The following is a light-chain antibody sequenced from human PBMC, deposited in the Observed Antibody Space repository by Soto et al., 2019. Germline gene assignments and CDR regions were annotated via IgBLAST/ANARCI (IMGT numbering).Light chain of an antibody. Sequence: DIQMTQSPSTLSASVGDRVSITCRASQSLSTKLAWFQQKPGKAPKLLIYDAPSLESGVPSRFSGSGSGTEFTLTISSLQPDDVATYYCQQYNSYWTYGQGTKVEIK. V-gene: IGKV1-5*01. CDR1: QSLSTK. CDR3: QQYNSYWT. CDR2: DAP. J-gene: IGKJ1*01.